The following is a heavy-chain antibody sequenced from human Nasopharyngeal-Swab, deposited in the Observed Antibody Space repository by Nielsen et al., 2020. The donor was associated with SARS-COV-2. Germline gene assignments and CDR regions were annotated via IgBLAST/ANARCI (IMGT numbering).Heavy chain of an antibody. V-gene: IGHV3-33*01. CDR3: ARGVRYNWNPDAFDI. CDR2: IWCDGSNK. D-gene: IGHD1-1*01. J-gene: IGHJ3*02. Sequence: PGKGLEWVAVIWCDGSNKYYADSVKGRFTISRDNSKNTLYLQMNSLRAEDTAVYYCARGVRYNWNPDAFDIWGQGTMVTVSS.